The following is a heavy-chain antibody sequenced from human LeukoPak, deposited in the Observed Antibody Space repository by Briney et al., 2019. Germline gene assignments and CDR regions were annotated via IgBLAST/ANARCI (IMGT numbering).Heavy chain of an antibody. CDR1: GFTFNTYA. V-gene: IGHV3-33*01. CDR3: ARDPFQEWELKTLDY. CDR2: VWYDGSDT. D-gene: IGHD1-26*01. J-gene: IGHJ4*02. Sequence: HAGGSLRLSCAASGFTFNTYAMHWVRQAPGKGLEWVAVVWYDGSDTYYGDSVKGRFTISRDNSKNTLYLQMNSLRGEDTAVYYCARDPFQEWELKTLDYWGQGTLVTVSS.